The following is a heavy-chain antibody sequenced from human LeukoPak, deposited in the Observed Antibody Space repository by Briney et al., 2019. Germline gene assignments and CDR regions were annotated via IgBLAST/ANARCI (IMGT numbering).Heavy chain of an antibody. V-gene: IGHV1-69*13. Sequence: GASVKVSCKASGGTFSSYAISWVRQAPGQGLEWMGGIIPIFGTANYAQKFQGRVTITADESTSTAYMELSSLRSEDTAVYYCARAGSGGSYCSSTSCYIPQPHDAFDIWGQGTMVTVSS. D-gene: IGHD2-2*02. J-gene: IGHJ3*02. CDR1: GGTFSSYA. CDR3: ARAGSGGSYCSSTSCYIPQPHDAFDI. CDR2: IIPIFGTA.